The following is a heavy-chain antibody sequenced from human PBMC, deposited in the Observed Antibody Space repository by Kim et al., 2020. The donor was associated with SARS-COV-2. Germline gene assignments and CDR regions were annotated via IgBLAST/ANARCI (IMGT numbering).Heavy chain of an antibody. CDR2: SN. CDR3: ARDPGPEVDY. V-gene: IGHV3-53*01. Sequence: SNNYADSVKGRLTIARDNTKGTLYLQMSSLRAEDTAVYYCARDPGPEVDYWGQGTLVTVSS. J-gene: IGHJ4*02.